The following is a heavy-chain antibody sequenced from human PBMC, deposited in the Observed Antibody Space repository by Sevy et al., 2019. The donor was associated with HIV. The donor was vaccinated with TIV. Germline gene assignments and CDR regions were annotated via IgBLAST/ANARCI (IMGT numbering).Heavy chain of an antibody. CDR1: GYTFTSYG. CDR3: ARDYYGSGRANSPIDAFDI. D-gene: IGHD3-10*01. CDR2: ISAYNGNT. Sequence: ASVKVSCKASGYTFTSYGISWVRQAPGQGLEWMGWISAYNGNTNYAQKLQGRVTMTTDTSTSTAYMGLRSLRSDDTAVYYCARDYYGSGRANSPIDAFDIWGQGTMVTVSS. J-gene: IGHJ3*02. V-gene: IGHV1-18*04.